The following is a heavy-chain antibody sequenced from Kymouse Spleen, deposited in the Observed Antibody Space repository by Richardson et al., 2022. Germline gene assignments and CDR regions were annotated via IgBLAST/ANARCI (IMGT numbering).Heavy chain of an antibody. V-gene: IGHV4-61*01. CDR3: ARGIFRFLEWLLPYFDY. Sequence: QVQLQESGPGLVKPSETLSLTCTVSGGSVSSGSYYWSWIRQPPGKGLEWIGYIYYSGSTNYNPSLKSRVTISVDTSKNQFSLKLSSVTAADTAVYYCARGIFRFLEWLLPYFDYWGQGTLVTVSS. CDR1: GGSVSSGSYY. D-gene: IGHD3-3*01. CDR2: IYYSGST. J-gene: IGHJ4*02.